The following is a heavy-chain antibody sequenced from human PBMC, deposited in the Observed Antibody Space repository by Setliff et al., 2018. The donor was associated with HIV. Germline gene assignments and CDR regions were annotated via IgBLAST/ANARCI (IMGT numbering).Heavy chain of an antibody. D-gene: IGHD2-15*01. CDR1: GFTFSRYA. CDR3: ARAGVVEGYYYYYYMDV. J-gene: IGHJ6*03. V-gene: IGHV3-30*04. CDR2: ISYDGSNK. Sequence: GGSLRLSCAASGFTFSRYAMYWVRQAPGKGLEWVAVISYDGSNKYYADSVKGRFIISRDNSKNTLHLQMNSLRAEDTAVYYCARAGVVEGYYYYYYMDVWGQGTLVTVSS.